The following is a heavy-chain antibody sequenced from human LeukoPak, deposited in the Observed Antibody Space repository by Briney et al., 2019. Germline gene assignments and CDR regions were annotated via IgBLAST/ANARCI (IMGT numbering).Heavy chain of an antibody. D-gene: IGHD2-15*01. CDR3: ARLRGGYCSGGSCYVDY. CDR1: GNSITTYW. J-gene: IGHJ4*02. CDR2: IFPGDSDT. V-gene: IGHV5-51*01. Sequence: GESLKISCKASGNSITTYWIGWVRQKPGKGLEWMGLIFPGDSDTRYSPSFQGQVTISADKSISTAYLQWSSLKASDTAMYYCARLRGGYCSGGSCYVDYWGQGTLVTVSS.